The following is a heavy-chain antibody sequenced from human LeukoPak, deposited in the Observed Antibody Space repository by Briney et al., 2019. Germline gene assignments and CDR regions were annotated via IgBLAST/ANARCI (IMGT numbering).Heavy chain of an antibody. CDR1: AFTLSSYG. V-gene: IGHV3-30*18. CDR3: AKDLAIFGVVIVSRTFDY. Sequence: GGSLRLSCAPSAFTLSSYGMRWVRQAPGEGLEWVAVISYVGSNKYYTDSVKSRFTISRNNSKTTLYLQMNSLRAEDTAVYYCAKDLAIFGVVIVSRTFDYWGQGTLVTVSS. J-gene: IGHJ4*02. D-gene: IGHD3-3*01. CDR2: ISYVGSNK.